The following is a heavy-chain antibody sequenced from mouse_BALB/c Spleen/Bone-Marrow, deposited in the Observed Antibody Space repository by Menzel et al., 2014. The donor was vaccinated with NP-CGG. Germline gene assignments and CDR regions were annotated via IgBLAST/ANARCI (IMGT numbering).Heavy chain of an antibody. D-gene: IGHD4-1*01. J-gene: IGHJ2*01. V-gene: IGHV5-17*02. CDR3: TRGGNWEDFDY. CDR1: GFTFSSFG. Sequence: EVQGVESGGGLVQPGGSRKLSCAASGFTFSSFGMHWVRRAPEKGLEWVAYISSGSSPIFYADTVKGRFTISRDNPKNTLFLQMTSLRSEDTAIYYCTRGGNWEDFDYWGQGTTLTVSS. CDR2: ISSGSSPI.